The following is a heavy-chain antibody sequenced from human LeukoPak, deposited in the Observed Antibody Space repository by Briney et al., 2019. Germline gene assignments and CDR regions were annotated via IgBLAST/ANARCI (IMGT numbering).Heavy chain of an antibody. Sequence: GVSLGLSCVAAGLTFSNYAMSWVRQAPGKGLELVSGIFGSTDSTYYADSVKGRVTISRDNSRNTVYLQMNSLRAEDTAVYYCAKDRTYYSDFSAYYFSPPLQHYWGQGTLVTVSS. CDR3: AKDRTYYSDFSAYYFSPPLQHY. J-gene: IGHJ4*02. D-gene: IGHD3-22*01. V-gene: IGHV3-23*01. CDR2: IFGSTDST. CDR1: GLTFSNYA.